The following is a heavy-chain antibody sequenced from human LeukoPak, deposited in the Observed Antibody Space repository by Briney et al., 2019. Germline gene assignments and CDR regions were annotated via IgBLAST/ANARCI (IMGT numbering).Heavy chain of an antibody. CDR3: ARGDGVIMNY. J-gene: IGHJ4*02. CDR2: IKTDVSST. D-gene: IGHD3-10*01. V-gene: IGHV3-74*01. CDR1: GDSW. Sequence: PGGSLRLSCAGSGDSWMHWVRQGPGKGLVWVSRIKTDVSSTSYADSVKGRFTISNDNAENTLYMQMNSLRAEDTAMYYCARGDGVIMNYWGQGTLVTVSS.